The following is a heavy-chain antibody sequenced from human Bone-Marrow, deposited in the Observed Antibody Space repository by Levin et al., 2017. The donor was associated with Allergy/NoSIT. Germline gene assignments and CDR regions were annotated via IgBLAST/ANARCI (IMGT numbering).Heavy chain of an antibody. J-gene: IGHJ4*02. V-gene: IGHV5-51*01. Sequence: GESLKISCKGSGYTFTSYWIGWVRQMPGGGLEWMGIIYPHNSDTKYSPSFRGQVTISADKSLSIAYLQWSSLKASDTGMYFCVTQHGGGAWNRRGPGTFDYWGQGTLVAVSS. CDR3: VTQHGGGAWNRRGPGTFDY. CDR2: IYPHNSDT. D-gene: IGHD1-1*01. CDR1: GYTFTSYW.